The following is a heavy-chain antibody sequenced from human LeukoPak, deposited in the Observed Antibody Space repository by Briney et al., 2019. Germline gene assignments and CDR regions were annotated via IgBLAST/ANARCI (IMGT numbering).Heavy chain of an antibody. D-gene: IGHD6-6*01. V-gene: IGHV4-34*01. CDR3: ARARRGSTCSPFRSNLAARKYFDY. CDR2: INHSGST. Sequence: ASETLSLTCAVYGGSFSGYYWSWIRQLPGKGLEWIGEINHSGSTNYNPPLKSRVTISVDTSKNQFSLKLSSVPAANTAVYYCARARRGSTCSPFRSNLAARKYFDYWGEGTLVTVSS. J-gene: IGHJ4*02. CDR1: GGSFSGYY.